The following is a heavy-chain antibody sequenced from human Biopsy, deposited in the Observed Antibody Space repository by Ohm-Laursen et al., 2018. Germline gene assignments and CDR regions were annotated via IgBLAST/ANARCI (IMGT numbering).Heavy chain of an antibody. CDR1: GGSISNYF. CDR3: VRGVDYYDPYHYYALDV. Sequence: SETLSLTCAVSGGSISNYFWTWIRQPPGKGLEWIGSFRFEDRTSYNSSLKSRVTISADTSKNQFSLKLNSVTAADTAVYYCVRGVDYYDPYHYYALDVWGQGTTVTVSS. J-gene: IGHJ6*02. V-gene: IGHV4-59*12. CDR2: FRFEDRT. D-gene: IGHD3-22*01.